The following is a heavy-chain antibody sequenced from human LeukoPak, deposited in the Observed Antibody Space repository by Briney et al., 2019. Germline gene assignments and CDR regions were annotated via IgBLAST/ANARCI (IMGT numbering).Heavy chain of an antibody. CDR3: ARGEPYMTTVPYYFDY. V-gene: IGHV4-59*01. CDR2: IYYSGST. D-gene: IGHD4-11*01. CDR1: GGSISSFS. Sequence: SETLSLTCTVSGGSISSFSWSWIRQPPGKGLEWIGYIYYSGSTNYNPSLKSRVTISADTSKNQFSLKLSSVTAADTAVYYCARGEPYMTTVPYYFDYWGQGTLVTVSS. J-gene: IGHJ4*02.